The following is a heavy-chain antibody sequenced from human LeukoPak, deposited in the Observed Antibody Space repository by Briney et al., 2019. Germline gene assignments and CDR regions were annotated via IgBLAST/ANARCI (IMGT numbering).Heavy chain of an antibody. CDR3: ARGPYHLYYGAAEYFQH. Sequence: ASETLSLTCAVYGGSFSGYYWSWIRQPPGKGLEWIGEINHSGSTNYNPSLKSRVTISVDTSKNQFSLKLSSVTAADTAVYYCARGPYHLYYGAAEYFQHWGQGTLVTVSS. D-gene: IGHD3-10*01. V-gene: IGHV4-34*01. CDR2: INHSGST. J-gene: IGHJ1*01. CDR1: GGSFSGYY.